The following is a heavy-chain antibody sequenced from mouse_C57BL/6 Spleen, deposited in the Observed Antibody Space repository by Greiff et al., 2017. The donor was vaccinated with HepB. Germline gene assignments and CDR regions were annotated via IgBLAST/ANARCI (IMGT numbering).Heavy chain of an antibody. Sequence: QVQLQQPGAELVMPGASVKLSCKASGYTFTGYWMHWVKQRPGQGLEWIGEIDPSDSYTNYNQKFKGKSTLTVDKSSSTAYMQLSSLTSEDSAVYYCARGGSSGLFAYWGQGTLVTVSA. J-gene: IGHJ3*01. CDR1: GYTFTGYW. D-gene: IGHD3-2*02. CDR3: ARGGSSGLFAY. V-gene: IGHV1-69*01. CDR2: IDPSDSYT.